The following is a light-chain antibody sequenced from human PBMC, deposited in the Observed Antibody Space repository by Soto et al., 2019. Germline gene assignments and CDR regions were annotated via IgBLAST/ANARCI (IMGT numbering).Light chain of an antibody. V-gene: IGKV3-20*01. Sequence: EIVLTQSPGTLSLSPGERATLSCRASQSVSSSYLAWYQQKAGQAPRLLIFVASSWATGIPDRFSGSGSGTGFTLTISRLEPEDFALYYCQQYDRSPYTFGQGTKLEIK. CDR1: QSVSSSY. CDR2: VAS. J-gene: IGKJ2*01. CDR3: QQYDRSPYT.